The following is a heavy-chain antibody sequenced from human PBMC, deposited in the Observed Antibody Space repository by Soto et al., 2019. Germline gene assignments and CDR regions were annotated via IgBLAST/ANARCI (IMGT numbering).Heavy chain of an antibody. D-gene: IGHD4-17*01. CDR2: INHSGST. J-gene: IGHJ4*02. CDR3: AEHDYGDYPRDY. V-gene: IGHV4-34*01. Sequence: SETLSLTCAVYGGSFSGYYWSWIRQPPGKGLEWIGEINHSGSTNYNPSLKSRVTISVDTSKNQFSLKLSSVTAADTAVYYCAEHDYGDYPRDYWGQGTLVTVSS. CDR1: GGSFSGYY.